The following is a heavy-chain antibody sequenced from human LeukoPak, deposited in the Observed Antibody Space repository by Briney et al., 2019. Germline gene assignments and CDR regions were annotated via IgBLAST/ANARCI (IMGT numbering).Heavy chain of an antibody. CDR3: ARFEIGIYGDYFFDY. D-gene: IGHD4-17*01. Sequence: SETLSLTCIVSGGSISNYYWSWVRQPPGKGLEWIGYIYYTGSAKYNASLRSRVTISVDTSENQFSLKLSSVTAADTAFYYCARFEIGIYGDYFFDYWGQGTLVTVSS. CDR2: IYYTGSA. CDR1: GGSISNYY. V-gene: IGHV4-59*01. J-gene: IGHJ4*02.